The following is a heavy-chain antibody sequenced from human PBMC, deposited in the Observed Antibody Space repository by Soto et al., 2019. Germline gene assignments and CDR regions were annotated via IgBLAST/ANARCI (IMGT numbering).Heavy chain of an antibody. V-gene: IGHV3-7*01. J-gene: IGHJ6*02. CDR2: IKQDGSEK. CDR3: ARARLRNFYYYGMDV. CDR1: GFTFSSYW. D-gene: IGHD5-18*01. Sequence: EVQLVESGGGLVQPGGSLRLSCAASGFTFSSYWMSWVRQAPGKGLEWVANIKQDGSEKYYVDSVKGRFTISRENAKNSLYLQMNSLRAEDTAVYYCARARLRNFYYYGMDVWGQGTTVTVSS.